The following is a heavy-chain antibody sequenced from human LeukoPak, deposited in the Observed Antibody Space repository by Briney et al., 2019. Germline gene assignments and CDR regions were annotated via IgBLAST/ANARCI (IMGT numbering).Heavy chain of an antibody. CDR1: GGSISSGGYY. Sequence: SQTLSLTCTVSGGSISSGGYYWSWIRQHPGKGLEWIGYIYYSGSTNYNPSLKSRVTISVDTSKNQFSLKLSSVTAADTAVYYCARARATAMVTGYYYGMDVWGQGTTVTVSS. CDR3: ARARATAMVTGYYYGMDV. CDR2: IYYSGST. D-gene: IGHD5-18*01. V-gene: IGHV4-31*03. J-gene: IGHJ6*02.